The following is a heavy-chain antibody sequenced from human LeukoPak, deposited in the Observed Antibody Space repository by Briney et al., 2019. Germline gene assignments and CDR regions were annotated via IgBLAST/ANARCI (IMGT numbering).Heavy chain of an antibody. CDR1: GFSCSDFG. CDR3: ARDVETLLNRMDV. Sequence: GGSLRLSSAASGFSCSDFGMHWVREAPGKGLEWVAVLWNGGFDHFYRDSVRGRFTISRDVSKNTLYLQMDGLRADDTAVYYCARDVETLLNRMDVWGQGTTVIVSS. V-gene: IGHV3-33*01. J-gene: IGHJ6*02. CDR2: LWNGGFDH. D-gene: IGHD5-18*01.